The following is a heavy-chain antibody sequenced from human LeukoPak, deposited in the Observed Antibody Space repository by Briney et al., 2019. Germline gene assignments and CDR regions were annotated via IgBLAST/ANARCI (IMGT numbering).Heavy chain of an antibody. J-gene: IGHJ4*02. Sequence: ASVKVSCKASGYTFTNYYMHWVRQAPGQGLEWMGIINPSGSNTSYAQKFQGRVTMTRDTSTSTVYMELSSLRSEDTAVYYCAKVMTRTMVRGVPPSDYWGQGTLVTVSS. CDR3: AKVMTRTMVRGVPPSDY. CDR1: GYTFTNYY. D-gene: IGHD3-10*01. CDR2: INPSGSNT. V-gene: IGHV1-46*01.